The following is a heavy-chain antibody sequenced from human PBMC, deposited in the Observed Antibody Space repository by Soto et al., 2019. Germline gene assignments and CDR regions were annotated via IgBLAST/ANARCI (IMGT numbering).Heavy chain of an antibody. D-gene: IGHD6-19*01. Sequence: SETQSLTCTVSGGSISSYYWSWIRQPPGKGLEWIGYIYYSGSTNYNPSLKSRVTISVDTSKNQFSLKLSSVTAADTAVYYCVYTRGDDDKNYYYFYGMDVWGQGTTVTVSS. V-gene: IGHV4-59*08. CDR2: IYYSGST. CDR3: VYTRGDDDKNYYYFYGMDV. J-gene: IGHJ6*02. CDR1: GGSISSYY.